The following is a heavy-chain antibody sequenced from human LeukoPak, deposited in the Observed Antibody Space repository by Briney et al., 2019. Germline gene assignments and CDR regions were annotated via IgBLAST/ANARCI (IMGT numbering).Heavy chain of an antibody. CDR2: INPSGGST. D-gene: IGHD3-10*01. CDR1: GYTFTSYY. CDR3: ARGGLTMVRGVIITFRFDP. Sequence: ASVKVSCKASGYTFTSYYMHWVRQAPGQGLEWMGIINPSGGSTSYAQKFQGRVTMTRGTSTSTVYMELSGLRSEDTAVYYCARGGLTMVRGVIITFRFDPWGQGTLVTVSS. V-gene: IGHV1-46*01. J-gene: IGHJ5*02.